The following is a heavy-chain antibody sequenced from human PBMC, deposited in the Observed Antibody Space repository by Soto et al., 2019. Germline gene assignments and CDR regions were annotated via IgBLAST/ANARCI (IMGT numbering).Heavy chain of an antibody. CDR2: IRNKANSYTT. D-gene: IGHD3-3*01. CDR3: ATGSGADYPFDI. Sequence: EVQLVESGGGLVQPGGSLRLSCAVSGFTFSDHYMAWVRQAPGKGLEWVGHIRNKANSYTTEYAASVRGRFTISRDESTNSLYLHMNSLITEDTAVYYCATGSGADYPFDIWGQGTMVTVSS. J-gene: IGHJ3*02. CDR1: GFTFSDHY. V-gene: IGHV3-72*01.